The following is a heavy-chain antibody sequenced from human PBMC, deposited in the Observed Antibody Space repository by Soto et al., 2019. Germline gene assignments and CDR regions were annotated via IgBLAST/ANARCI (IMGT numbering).Heavy chain of an antibody. CDR3: ARSSGYYLIDDY. D-gene: IGHD3-22*01. V-gene: IGHV1-3*05. Sequence: QVQLEQSGAEEKKPGASVKVSCKASGYTFTNYAMHWVRQAPGHRLEWMGWINAGNGNTKYSQKFQGRVTITRDTSASTAYMELSSLRSEDTAVYYCARSSGYYLIDDYWGQGTQVTVSS. CDR2: INAGNGNT. CDR1: GYTFTNYA. J-gene: IGHJ4*02.